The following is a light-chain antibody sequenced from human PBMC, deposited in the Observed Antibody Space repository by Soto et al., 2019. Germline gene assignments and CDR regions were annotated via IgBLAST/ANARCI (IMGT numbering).Light chain of an antibody. CDR3: QKYSSAPNT. CDR2: AAS. V-gene: IGKV1-27*01. CDR1: RDISSS. Sequence: DVQMTQSPSSLSASVGDRVTITCRASRDISSSLAWYQQKPGKVPKLLIYAASTLHAGAQSRFSGSGSGTFFTLTINSLQPEDVATYYCQKYSSAPNTFGRGTRLEIK. J-gene: IGKJ2*01.